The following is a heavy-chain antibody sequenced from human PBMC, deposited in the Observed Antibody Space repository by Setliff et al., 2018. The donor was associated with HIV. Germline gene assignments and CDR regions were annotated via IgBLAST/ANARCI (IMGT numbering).Heavy chain of an antibody. V-gene: IGHV4-59*08. J-gene: IGHJ3*01. CDR1: GGSISNYY. Sequence: PSETLSLTCTVSGGSISNYYWSWIRQPPGKGLEWIGYIYYSGSTNYNPSLKSRVTILVDSSRNQFSLRLSSVTAADTAIYYCARTNKAAPASAGFDVWGQGTMVTVSS. CDR3: ARTNKAAPASAGFDV. CDR2: IYYSGST. D-gene: IGHD6-25*01.